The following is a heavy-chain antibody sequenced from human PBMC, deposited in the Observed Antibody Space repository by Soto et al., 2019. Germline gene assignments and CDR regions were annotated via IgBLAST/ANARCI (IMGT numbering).Heavy chain of an antibody. CDR2: ISAYNGNT. D-gene: IGHD2-8*02. CDR1: GYIFTDYY. J-gene: IGHJ5*02. V-gene: IGHV1-18*04. Sequence: ASVKVSCKASGYIFTDYYMHWVRQAPGQELEWMGWISAYNGNTNYAQKLQGRVTMTTDTSTSTAYMELRSLRSDDTAVYYCARDGGVQARFDPWGQGTLVTVSS. CDR3: ARDGGVQARFDP.